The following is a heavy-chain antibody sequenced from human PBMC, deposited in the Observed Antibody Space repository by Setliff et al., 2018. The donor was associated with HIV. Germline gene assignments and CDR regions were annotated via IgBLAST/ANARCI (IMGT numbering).Heavy chain of an antibody. CDR1: GGSFSGYY. V-gene: IGHV4-34*01. Sequence: ETLSLTCAVYGGSFSGYYWSWIRQPPGKGLEWIGEINHSGSTNYNPSLKSRVTISIDTSKNQFSLKLSSVTAADTAVYYCAREGYSSSWNYYYYMDVWGKGTTVTVSS. CDR3: AREGYSSSWNYYYYMDV. CDR2: INHSGST. J-gene: IGHJ6*03. D-gene: IGHD6-13*01.